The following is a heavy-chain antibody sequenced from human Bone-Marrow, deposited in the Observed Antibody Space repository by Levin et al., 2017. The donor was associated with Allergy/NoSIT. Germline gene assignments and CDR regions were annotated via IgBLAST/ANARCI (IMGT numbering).Heavy chain of an antibody. J-gene: IGHJ5*02. V-gene: IGHV4-61*02. CDR1: GDSINNTNHY. Sequence: PSETLSLTCTVSGDSINNTNHYWSWIRQPAGKGLEWIGRLFAGGAATYNRSLRSRVTISIVTSKNQFSLKLTTGTAADTAVYCCARDGTFNIWHTGWFDPWGQGTLVTVSS. CDR3: ARDGTFNIWHTGWFDP. CDR2: LFAGGAA. D-gene: IGHD2-8*02.